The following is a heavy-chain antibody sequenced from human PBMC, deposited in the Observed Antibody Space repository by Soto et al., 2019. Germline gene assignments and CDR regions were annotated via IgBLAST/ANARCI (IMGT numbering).Heavy chain of an antibody. CDR2: IYYNGNT. J-gene: IGHJ4*02. D-gene: IGHD1-1*01. CDR1: GGSISSSPYY. CDR3: ARHGPLTNNWNQLNC. V-gene: IGHV4-39*01. Sequence: QLQLQESGPGLVEPSETLSLTCTVSGGSISSSPYYWAWIRQPPGKGLQWIGNIYYNGNTFYNPSLKCRVALSIDTSKNQLSLRLSSVTASDTAVYYCARHGPLTNNWNQLNCWGQGTLVTVSS.